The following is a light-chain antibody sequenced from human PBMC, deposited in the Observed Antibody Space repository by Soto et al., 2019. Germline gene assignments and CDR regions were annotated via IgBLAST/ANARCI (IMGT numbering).Light chain of an antibody. CDR2: GAS. J-gene: IGKJ4*01. CDR3: QQYNNWPPLT. CDR1: QSVSSN. Sequence: EIVMTQSPATLSVSPGERATLSCRASQSVSSNVAWYQQKPGQPPRLLIYGASTRATGIPARFSGSGSGTEFTLTISSLQSEDFAVYYGQQYNNWPPLTFGGGTKVEIK. V-gene: IGKV3-15*01.